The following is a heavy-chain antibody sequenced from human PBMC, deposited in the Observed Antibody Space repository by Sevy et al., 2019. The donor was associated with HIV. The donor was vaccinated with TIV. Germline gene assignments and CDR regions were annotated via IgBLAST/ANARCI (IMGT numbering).Heavy chain of an antibody. CDR3: VRDARAIAYHFDY. Sequence: GGSLRLSCEASGFTLSSYTMNWVRQSPEKGLEWVATFDRTDITHYADSVKGGFIISRDTAKNSLFLQMNSLRDDDTAMYFCVRDARAIAYHFDYWGRGTLVTVSS. V-gene: IGHV3-48*02. CDR1: GFTLSSYT. CDR2: FDRTDIT. D-gene: IGHD2-2*01. J-gene: IGHJ4*02.